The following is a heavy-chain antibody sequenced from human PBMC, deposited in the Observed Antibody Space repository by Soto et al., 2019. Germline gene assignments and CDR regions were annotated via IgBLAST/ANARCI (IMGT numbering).Heavy chain of an antibody. CDR1: GGSISSGGYY. J-gene: IGHJ4*02. CDR3: ASIVVPAAPFDY. Sequence: SETLSLTCAVSGGSISSGGYYWSWIRQHPGKGLEWIGYIYYSGSTYYNPSLKSRVTISVDTSKNQFSLKLSSVTAADTAVYYCASIVVPAAPFDYWGQGTLVTVSS. CDR2: IYYSGST. D-gene: IGHD2-2*01. V-gene: IGHV4-31*11.